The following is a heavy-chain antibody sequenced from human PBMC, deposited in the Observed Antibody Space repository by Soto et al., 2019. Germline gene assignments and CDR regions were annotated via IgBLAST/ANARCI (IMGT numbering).Heavy chain of an antibody. J-gene: IGHJ6*02. CDR1: GVTFSSYA. D-gene: IGHD1-26*01. Sequence: GXSVKIYCKTSGVTFSSYAIPLVRQAPGQGLEWMGGIIPIFGTANYSQKYQVRVTITADESTSTAYMELSSLRSEDTAVYYCARDRGGEWALLNYYGRDVWGQGTTVTV. CDR3: ARDRGGEWALLNYYGRDV. V-gene: IGHV1-69*13. CDR2: IIPIFGTA.